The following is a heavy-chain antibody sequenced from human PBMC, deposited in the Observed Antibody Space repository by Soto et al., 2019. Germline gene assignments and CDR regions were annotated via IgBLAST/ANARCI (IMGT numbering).Heavy chain of an antibody. Sequence: PGGSLRLSCAASGFTFSNYWMTWVRQAPGKGLEWVANIRQDGIEKYYVDSVKGRFTISRDNTNNSLYLQINSVRPEDTAVYYCARWVGHGEDVWGQGTLVIVSS. V-gene: IGHV3-7*01. J-gene: IGHJ4*02. CDR1: GFTFSNYW. CDR2: IRQDGIEK. CDR3: ARWVGHGEDV.